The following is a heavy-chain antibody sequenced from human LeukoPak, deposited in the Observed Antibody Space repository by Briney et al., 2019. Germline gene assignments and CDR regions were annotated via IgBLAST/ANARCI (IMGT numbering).Heavy chain of an antibody. V-gene: IGHV3-48*04. CDR2: ISSSSTNI. J-gene: IGHJ3*02. CDR3: ARGQGAQLLVMLRGPQHDAFDI. CDR1: GFTFSSYS. Sequence: GGSLRLSCAASGFTFSSYSMNWVRQAPGKGLEWVSYISSSSTNIYYADSVKGRFTISRDNAKNSLYLQMNSLRAEDTAVYYCARGQGAQLLVMLRGPQHDAFDIWGQGTRVTVSS. D-gene: IGHD3-10*01.